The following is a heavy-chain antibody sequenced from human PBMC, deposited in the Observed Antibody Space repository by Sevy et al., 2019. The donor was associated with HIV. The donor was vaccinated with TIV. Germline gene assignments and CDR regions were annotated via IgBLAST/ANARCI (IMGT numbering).Heavy chain of an antibody. CDR3: ARVAKNYYDSSGYYSHDAFDI. J-gene: IGHJ3*02. V-gene: IGHV3-30-3*01. D-gene: IGHD3-22*01. Sequence: GGSLRLSCAASGFTFSSYAMHWVRQAPGKGLEWVAVISYDGSNKYYAGSVKGRFTISRDNSKNTLYLQMNSLRAEDTAVYYCARVAKNYYDSSGYYSHDAFDIWGQGTMVTVSS. CDR2: ISYDGSNK. CDR1: GFTFSSYA.